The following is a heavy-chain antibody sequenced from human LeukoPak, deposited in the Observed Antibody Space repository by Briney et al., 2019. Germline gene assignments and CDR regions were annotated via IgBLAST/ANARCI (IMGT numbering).Heavy chain of an antibody. CDR1: GFTFTSYG. J-gene: IGHJ6*02. CDR2: IWFDGSRE. V-gene: IGHV3-33*01. Sequence: PERSLRLTCAASGFTFTSYGMHWVRQAPGKGLEWVAIIWFDGSREYYADSVKGRFAISRDNSQNTLYLEMNSLRAEDTAVYYCARAARGRSWAPSQTYYYYYGMDVWGQGTTVTVSS. CDR3: ARAARGRSWAPSQTYYYYYGMDV. D-gene: IGHD6-13*01.